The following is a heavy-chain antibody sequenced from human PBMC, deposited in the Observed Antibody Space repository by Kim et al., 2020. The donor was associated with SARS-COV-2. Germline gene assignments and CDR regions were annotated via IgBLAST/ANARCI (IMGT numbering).Heavy chain of an antibody. J-gene: IGHJ6*02. Sequence: ASVKVSCKASGYTFTSYYMHWVRQAPGQGLEWMGIINPSGGSTSYAQKFQGRVTMTRDTSTSTVYMELSSLRSEDTAVYYCARDERSSSWTALYYYYYYGMDVWGQGTTVTVSS. CDR1: GYTFTSYY. D-gene: IGHD6-13*01. CDR2: INPSGGST. CDR3: ARDERSSSWTALYYYYYYGMDV. V-gene: IGHV1-46*01.